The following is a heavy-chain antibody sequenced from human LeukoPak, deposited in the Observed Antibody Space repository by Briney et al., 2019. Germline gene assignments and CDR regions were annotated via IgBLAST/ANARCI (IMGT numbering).Heavy chain of an antibody. CDR1: GGSISSGGYY. D-gene: IGHD3-10*01. CDR2: IYYSGST. Sequence: SETLSLTCTVSGGSISSGGYYWSWIRQHPGKGLEWIGYIYYSGSTYYNPSLKSRVAISVDTSKNQFSLKLSSVTAADTAVYYCARGPGDYFDYWGQGTLVTVSS. J-gene: IGHJ4*02. V-gene: IGHV4-31*03. CDR3: ARGPGDYFDY.